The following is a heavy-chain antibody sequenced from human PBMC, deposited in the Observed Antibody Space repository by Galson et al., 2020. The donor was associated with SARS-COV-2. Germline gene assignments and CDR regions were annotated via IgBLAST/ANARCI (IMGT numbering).Heavy chain of an antibody. CDR2: LSYDGIDK. J-gene: IGHJ4*02. D-gene: IGHD6-13*01. CDR1: GFTFSNYA. V-gene: IGHV3-30-3*01. CDR3: ARDEGSSWLDY. Sequence: GESLKISCAASGFTFSNYAMHWVRQAPGKGLEWVAVLSYDGIDKFYPASVRGRFTISRDNSKNTMYLQMNSLRAEDTATYYCARDEGSSWLDYWGQGTLVTVSS.